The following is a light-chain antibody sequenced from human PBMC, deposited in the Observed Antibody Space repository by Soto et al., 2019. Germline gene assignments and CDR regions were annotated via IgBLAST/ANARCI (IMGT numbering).Light chain of an antibody. CDR3: SSYTSSSTPHVV. CDR2: EVS. CDR1: SRDVGRYDY. V-gene: IGLV2-14*01. Sequence: QSALTQPASVSGSPGQSITISCSGTSRDVGRYDYVSWYQQHPGKAPRLIIYEVSNRPSGISNRFSGSKSGNTATLTISGLQAEDEAEYFCSSYTSSSTPHVVFGGGTKLTVL. J-gene: IGLJ2*01.